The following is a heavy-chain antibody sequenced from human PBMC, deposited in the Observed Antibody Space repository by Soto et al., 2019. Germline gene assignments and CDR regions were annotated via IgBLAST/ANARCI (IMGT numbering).Heavy chain of an antibody. J-gene: IGHJ6*02. Sequence: GGSLRLSCAASGFTFSSYGMHWVRQAPGKGLEWVAVISYDGSNKYYADSVKGRFTISRDNSKNTLYLQMNSLRAEDTAVYYCAKDRVKIEGSGSYYYYYGMDVWGQGTTVTVSS. D-gene: IGHD3-10*01. CDR2: ISYDGSNK. V-gene: IGHV3-30*18. CDR1: GFTFSSYG. CDR3: AKDRVKIEGSGSYYYYYGMDV.